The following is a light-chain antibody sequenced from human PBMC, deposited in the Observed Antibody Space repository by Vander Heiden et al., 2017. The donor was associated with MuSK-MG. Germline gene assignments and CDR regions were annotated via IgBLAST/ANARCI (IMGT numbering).Light chain of an antibody. J-gene: IGKJ4*01. Sequence: DIVMTQSPLSLPVTPGEPASISCRSSQSLLHSDGYNYLDWYLQKLGQSPQVLIYLGSNRASGVPDRFSGSGSGTDFTLKIIRVEAEHLGVYYCRQTLQTPLTFGGGTKVEIK. CDR1: QSLLHSDGYNY. CDR2: LGS. CDR3: RQTLQTPLT. V-gene: IGKV2-28*01.